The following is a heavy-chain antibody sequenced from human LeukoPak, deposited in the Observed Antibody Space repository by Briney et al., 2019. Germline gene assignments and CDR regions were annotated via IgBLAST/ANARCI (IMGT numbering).Heavy chain of an antibody. CDR1: GGSISSYY. J-gene: IGHJ3*02. Sequence: PSETLSLTCTVSGGSISSYYWSWIRQPPGKGLGWIGYIYYSGSTNYNPSLKSRVTISVDTSKNQFSLKLSSVTAADTAVYYCARVRTPDYDILTGYYIRDNAFDIWGQGTMVTVSS. CDR2: IYYSGST. V-gene: IGHV4-59*01. CDR3: ARVRTPDYDILTGYYIRDNAFDI. D-gene: IGHD3-9*01.